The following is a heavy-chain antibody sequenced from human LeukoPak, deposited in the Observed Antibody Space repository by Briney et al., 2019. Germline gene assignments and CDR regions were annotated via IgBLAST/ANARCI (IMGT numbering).Heavy chain of an antibody. D-gene: IGHD6-13*01. CDR1: GGTFNNYA. CDR3: AGMVSPTAAGTGYFDP. Sequence: ASVKVSCKASGGTFNNYAISWVRQAPGQGLEWMGEIIPIFDTSTYAQKYRGRVTITTDESTSTAYMELSSLRSEDMAVYYCAGMVSPTAAGTGYFDPWGQGTLVTVSS. V-gene: IGHV1-69*05. J-gene: IGHJ5*02. CDR2: IIPIFDTS.